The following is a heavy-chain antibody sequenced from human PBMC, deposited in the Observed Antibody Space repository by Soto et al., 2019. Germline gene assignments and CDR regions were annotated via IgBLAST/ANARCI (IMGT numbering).Heavy chain of an antibody. Sequence: GASVKVSCKASGYTFTSYGISWVRQAPGQGLEWMGWISAYNGNTNYAQKLQGRVTMTTDTSTSTAYMELRSLRSDDTAVYYCARDSSLYYYGSGSYDDPLDDWGQGTLVTVSS. CDR1: GYTFTSYG. V-gene: IGHV1-18*01. D-gene: IGHD3-10*01. J-gene: IGHJ4*02. CDR3: ARDSSLYYYGSGSYDDPLDD. CDR2: ISAYNGNT.